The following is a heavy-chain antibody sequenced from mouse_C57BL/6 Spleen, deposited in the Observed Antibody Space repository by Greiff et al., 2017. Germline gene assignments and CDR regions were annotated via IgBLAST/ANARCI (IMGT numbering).Heavy chain of an antibody. CDR1: GFTFSDYY. CDR3: ARLGYDYDPFFAY. D-gene: IGHD2-4*01. Sequence: EVQVVESEGGLVQPGSSMKLSCTASGFTFSDYYMAWVRQVPEKGLEWVANINYDGSSTYYLDSLKSRFIISRDNAKNILYLQMSSLKSEDTATYYCARLGYDYDPFFAYWGQGTLVTVSA. CDR2: INYDGSST. V-gene: IGHV5-16*01. J-gene: IGHJ3*01.